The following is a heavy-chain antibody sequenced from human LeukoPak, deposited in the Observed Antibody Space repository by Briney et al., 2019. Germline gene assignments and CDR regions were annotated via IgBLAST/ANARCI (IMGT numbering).Heavy chain of an antibody. CDR3: AVGYCGGDCLGNWFDP. Sequence: ASVKVSCKTSGYTFTTYYMHWVRQAPGQGLEWMGIINPSGGTTNYAQKFQGRVTMTRDTSTTTLYMELSSLRSEDTAVYYCAVGYCGGDCLGNWFDPWGQGTLVTVSS. CDR2: INPSGGTT. CDR1: GYTFTTYY. J-gene: IGHJ5*02. D-gene: IGHD2-21*02. V-gene: IGHV1-46*01.